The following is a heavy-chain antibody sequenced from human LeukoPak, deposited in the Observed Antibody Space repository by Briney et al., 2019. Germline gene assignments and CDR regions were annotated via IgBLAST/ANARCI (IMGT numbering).Heavy chain of an antibody. J-gene: IGHJ4*02. CDR2: INHSGST. CDR3: ARGSYYYDNSGYFPPLDH. V-gene: IGHV4-34*01. D-gene: IGHD3-22*01. CDR1: GFTVSSNY. Sequence: GSLRLSCAASGFTVSSNYMSWVRQPPGKGLEWIGEINHSGSTNYNPSLKSRVTISVDTSKNQFSLKLSSVTAADTAVYYCARGSYYYDNSGYFPPLDHWGQGTLVTVSS.